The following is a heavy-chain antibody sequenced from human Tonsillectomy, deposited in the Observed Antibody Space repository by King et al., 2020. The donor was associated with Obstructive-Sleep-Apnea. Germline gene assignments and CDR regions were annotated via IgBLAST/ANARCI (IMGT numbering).Heavy chain of an antibody. CDR2: IWYDGSDK. V-gene: IGHV3-33*06. J-gene: IGHJ4*02. D-gene: IGHD2-8*01. CDR1: GFTFSSYG. CDR3: AKAVAGYCTNGVCYAFDY. Sequence: VQLVGSGGGVVQPGRSLRLSCAASGFTFSSYGMHWVRQAPGKGLEWVAVIWYDGSDKYYADSVKGRFTISRDNSKNTLYLQMNSLRAEDTAVYYCAKAVAGYCTNGVCYAFDYWGQGTLVTVSS.